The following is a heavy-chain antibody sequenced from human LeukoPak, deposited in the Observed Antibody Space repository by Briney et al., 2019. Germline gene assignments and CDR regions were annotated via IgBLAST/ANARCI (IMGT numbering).Heavy chain of an antibody. Sequence: ASVKVSCKASGYTFSSYDITWVPQAPGQGLEWVGWISGYNDNPYYAQKFQGRVTMTADTSTGTAYMDLRSLRSDDTAVYYCARVVHGANYLDFWGRGTLVTVSS. V-gene: IGHV1-18*01. J-gene: IGHJ4*02. D-gene: IGHD4/OR15-4a*01. CDR1: GYTFSSYD. CDR2: ISGYNDNP. CDR3: ARVVHGANYLDF.